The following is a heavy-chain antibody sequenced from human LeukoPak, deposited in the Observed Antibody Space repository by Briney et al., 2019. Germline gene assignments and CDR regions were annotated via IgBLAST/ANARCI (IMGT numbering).Heavy chain of an antibody. CDR2: ISSSSSYI. Sequence: GGSPRLSCAGSGFTFSSYSMNWVRQAPGKGLEWVASISSSSSYIYIADSVKGRFTISRDNAKNSLYLQMNSLRAEDTAVYYCARGWPPTSLHLAHTWFDPWGQGTLVTVSS. CDR1: GFTFSSYS. CDR3: ARGWPPTSLHLAHTWFDP. J-gene: IGHJ5*02. V-gene: IGHV3-21*01.